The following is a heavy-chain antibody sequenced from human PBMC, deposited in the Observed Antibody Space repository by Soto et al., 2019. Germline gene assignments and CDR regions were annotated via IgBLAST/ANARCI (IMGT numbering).Heavy chain of an antibody. CDR1: GFTFSSYA. CDR2: ISVSGGST. D-gene: IGHD3-22*01. V-gene: IGHV3-23*01. Sequence: EVQLLESGGGLVQRGGSLRLSCAASGFTFSSYAMNWVRQAPGKGLEWLSAISVSGGSTYYADSVKGRFTISRDNSKKTLYLEMNSLRDEDTAIYYCADSSASSGYYPYGMDVWGQGTTVTVSS. J-gene: IGHJ6*02. CDR3: ADSSASSGYYPYGMDV.